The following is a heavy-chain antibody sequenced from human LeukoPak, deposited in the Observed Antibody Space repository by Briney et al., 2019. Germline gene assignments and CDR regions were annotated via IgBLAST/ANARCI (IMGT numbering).Heavy chain of an antibody. CDR3: TTDPYYDFVWGTYNVD. D-gene: IGHD3-16*01. V-gene: IGHV3-15*07. Sequence: GGSLRLSCAVSGLTLSNVWMNWVRQAPGKGLEWVGRIKSKTDGGTTDYAAPVKGRFTISRDDSKNTLYLQMNSLKTEDTAVYYCTTDPYYDFVWGTYNVDWGQGTLVTVSS. J-gene: IGHJ4*02. CDR2: IKSKTDGGTT. CDR1: GLTLSNVW.